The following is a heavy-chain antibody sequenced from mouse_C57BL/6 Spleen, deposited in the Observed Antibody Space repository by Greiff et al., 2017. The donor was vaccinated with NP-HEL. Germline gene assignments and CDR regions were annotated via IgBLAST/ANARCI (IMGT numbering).Heavy chain of an antibody. V-gene: IGHV1-53*01. CDR2: INPSNGGT. Sequence: QVQLKQPGTELVKPGASVKLSCKASGYTFTSYWMHWVKQRPGQGLEWIGNINPSNGGTNYNEKFKSKATLTVDKSSSTAYMQLSSLTSEDSAVYYCARGGNDYDDYYAMDYWGQGTSVTVSS. D-gene: IGHD2-4*01. CDR1: GYTFTSYW. J-gene: IGHJ4*01. CDR3: ARGGNDYDDYYAMDY.